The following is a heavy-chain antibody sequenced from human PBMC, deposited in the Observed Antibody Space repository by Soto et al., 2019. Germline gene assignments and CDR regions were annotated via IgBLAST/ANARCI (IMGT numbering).Heavy chain of an antibody. V-gene: IGHV3-72*01. D-gene: IGHD1-26*01. CDR1: GFTFSDHY. Sequence: EVQLVESVGGLVQPGGSLRLSCAASGFTFSDHYMDWVRQAPGKGLQWVGRTRNKAASYTTEYAASVKGRFTISRDDSKNSLYLQMNSLKTEDTAVSYGATGLVGAADDWGQGTLFTVSS. CDR2: TRNKAASYTT. J-gene: IGHJ4*02. CDR3: ATGLVGAADD.